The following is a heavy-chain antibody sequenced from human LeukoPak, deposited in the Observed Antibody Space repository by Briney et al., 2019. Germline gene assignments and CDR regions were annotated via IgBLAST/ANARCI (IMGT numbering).Heavy chain of an antibody. J-gene: IGHJ4*02. V-gene: IGHV3-33*08. CDR2: IWYDGSNK. Sequence: GGSLRLSCAASGFTVSSYGMHWVRQAPGKGLEWVAVIWYDGSNKYYADSVKGRFTISRDNSKNTLYLQMNSLRAEDTAVYYCARDKWRENYDSSGYYDYWGQGTLVTVSS. CDR1: GFTVSSYG. D-gene: IGHD3-22*01. CDR3: ARDKWRENYDSSGYYDY.